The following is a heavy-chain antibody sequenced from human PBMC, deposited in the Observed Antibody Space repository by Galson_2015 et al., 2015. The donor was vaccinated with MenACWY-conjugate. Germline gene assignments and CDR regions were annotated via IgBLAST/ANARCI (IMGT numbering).Heavy chain of an antibody. V-gene: IGHV3-74*01. D-gene: IGHD1-26*01. CDR1: GFTFSTYW. CDR3: SRLGGNYRTTSLFDY. Sequence: ALRLSCAASGFTFSTYWIHWVRHGPGKGLEWVSRINSDGRSRSYAASVKGRFTNSRDNAKNTLYLQMHSLRAEDTAVYYWSRLGGNYRTTSLFDYWGQGTLVTVSS. CDR2: INSDGRSR. J-gene: IGHJ4*02.